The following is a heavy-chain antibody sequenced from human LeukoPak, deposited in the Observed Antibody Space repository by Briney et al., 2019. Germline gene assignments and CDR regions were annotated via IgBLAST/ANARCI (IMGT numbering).Heavy chain of an antibody. J-gene: IGHJ4*02. CDR1: GGTFSSYA. Sequence: ASVNVSCKASGGTFSSYAISWVRQAPGQGLEWMGGIIPIFGTANYAQKFQGRVTITADESTSTAYMELSSLRSEDTAVYYCASSEPLGQLWFNYFDYGGQGTLVTVSS. D-gene: IGHD5-18*01. CDR3: ASSEPLGQLWFNYFDY. V-gene: IGHV1-69*13. CDR2: IIPIFGTA.